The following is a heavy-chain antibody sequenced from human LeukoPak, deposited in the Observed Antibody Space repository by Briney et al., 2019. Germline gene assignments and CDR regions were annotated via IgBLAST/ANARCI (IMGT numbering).Heavy chain of an antibody. CDR2: ISGSGGST. V-gene: IGHV3-23*01. CDR3: AKFSKTNYSYGQDYFDY. CDR1: GFTFSSYA. Sequence: GGSLRLSCAASGFTFSSYAMSWVRQAPGKGLEWVSAISGSGGSTYYADSVKGRFTISRDNSKNTLYLQMNSLRAEDTAVYYCAKFSKTNYSYGQDYFDYWGQGTLVTVSS. J-gene: IGHJ4*02. D-gene: IGHD5-18*01.